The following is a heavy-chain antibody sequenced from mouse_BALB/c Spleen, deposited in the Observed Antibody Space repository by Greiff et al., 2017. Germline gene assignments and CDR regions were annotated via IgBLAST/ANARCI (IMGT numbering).Heavy chain of an antibody. J-gene: IGHJ3*01. CDR3: ARGSAYYTWFAY. Sequence: VQLQQSGAELMKPGASVKISCKATGYTFSSYWIEWVKQRPGHGLEWIGEILPGSDSTNYNEKFKDKATFTADTSSNTAYMQLSSLTSEDSAVYYCARGSAYYTWFAYWGQGTLVTGSA. V-gene: IGHV1-9*01. CDR1: GYTFSSYW. D-gene: IGHD2-12*01. CDR2: ILPGSDST.